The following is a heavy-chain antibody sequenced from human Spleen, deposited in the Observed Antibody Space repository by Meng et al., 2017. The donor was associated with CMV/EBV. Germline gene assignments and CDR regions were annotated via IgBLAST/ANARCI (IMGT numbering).Heavy chain of an antibody. J-gene: IGHJ3*02. Sequence: GSISSGDYYWSWIRQPPGKGLEWIGYIYYSGSTYYNPSLKSRVTISVDTSKNQFSLKLSSVTAADTAVYYCARGFGGNGHDGAFDIWGQGTMVTVSS. D-gene: IGHD4-23*01. CDR3: ARGFGGNGHDGAFDI. V-gene: IGHV4-30-4*08. CDR2: IYYSGST. CDR1: GSISSGDYY.